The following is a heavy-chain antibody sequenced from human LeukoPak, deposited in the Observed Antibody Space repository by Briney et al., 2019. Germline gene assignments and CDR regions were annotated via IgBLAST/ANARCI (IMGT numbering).Heavy chain of an antibody. V-gene: IGHV4-30-4*01. J-gene: IGHJ6*02. Sequence: SETLSLTCTVSGGSISSGDYYRSWIRQPPGKGLEWIGYIYYSGSTYYNPSLKSRVTISVDTSKNQFSLKLSSVTAADTAVYYCARDSTVTLAYGMDVWGQGTTVTVSS. D-gene: IGHD4-17*01. CDR1: GGSISSGDYY. CDR2: IYYSGST. CDR3: ARDSTVTLAYGMDV.